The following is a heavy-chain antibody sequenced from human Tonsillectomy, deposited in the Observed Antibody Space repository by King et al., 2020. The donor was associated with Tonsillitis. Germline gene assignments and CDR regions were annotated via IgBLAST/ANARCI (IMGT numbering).Heavy chain of an antibody. D-gene: IGHD2-2*01. CDR3: ARRGIVPAARDFYYYSMDV. CDR1: GGTISSSSYY. Sequence: QLQESGPGLVKPSETLSLTCIVSGGTISSSSYYWGWIRQPPGKGLEWIGSMDYSGSTYCNSSLKSRVTISGDTSKNQFSLKLTSVTAADTAVYYCARRGIVPAARDFYYYSMDVWGKGTTVTVPS. CDR2: MDYSGST. J-gene: IGHJ6*03. V-gene: IGHV4-39*01.